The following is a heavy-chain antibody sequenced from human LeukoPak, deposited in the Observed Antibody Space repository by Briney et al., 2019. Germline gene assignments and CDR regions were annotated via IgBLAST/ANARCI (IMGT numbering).Heavy chain of an antibody. CDR3: ARGRDKGDY. CDR2: ISAYNRNT. J-gene: IGHJ4*02. V-gene: IGHV1-18*01. CDR1: GYTFINSG. Sequence: ASVKVSCKASGYTFINSGITWVRQAPGQGLEWMGWISAYNRNTDYAQKFQGRVTMTTDTSTTTAYMHLTSLSSDDTAVYYCARGRDKGDYWGQGTLVTVSS.